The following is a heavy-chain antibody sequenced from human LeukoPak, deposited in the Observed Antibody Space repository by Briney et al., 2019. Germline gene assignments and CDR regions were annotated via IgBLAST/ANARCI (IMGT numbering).Heavy chain of an antibody. Sequence: PSETLSLTCTVSGGSISSYYWSWIRQPPGKGLEWIGYIYYSGSTNYNPSLKSRVTISVDTSKNQFSLKLSSVTAADTAVYYCARLSAAGTGAFDIWGQGTMVAVSS. CDR3: ARLSAAGTGAFDI. CDR1: GGSISSYY. D-gene: IGHD6-13*01. CDR2: IYYSGST. J-gene: IGHJ3*02. V-gene: IGHV4-59*08.